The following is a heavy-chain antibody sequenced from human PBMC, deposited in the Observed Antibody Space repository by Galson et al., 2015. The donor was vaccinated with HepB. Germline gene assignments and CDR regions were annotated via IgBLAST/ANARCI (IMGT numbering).Heavy chain of an antibody. V-gene: IGHV4-59*12. Sequence: ETLSLTCTVSGGSISSYYWSWIRQPPGKGLEWIGYIYYSGSTNYNPSLKSRVTISVDTSKNQFSLKLSSVTAADTAVYYCARGCGGDCYAYYYYYGMDVWGQGTTVTVSS. CDR1: GGSISSYY. CDR3: ARGCGGDCYAYYYYYGMDV. CDR2: IYYSGST. J-gene: IGHJ6*02. D-gene: IGHD2-21*02.